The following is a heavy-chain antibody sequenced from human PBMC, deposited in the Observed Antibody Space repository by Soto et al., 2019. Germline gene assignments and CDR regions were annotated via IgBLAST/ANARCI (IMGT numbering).Heavy chain of an antibody. CDR2: ISGSGSTI. J-gene: IGHJ4*02. V-gene: IGHV3-11*01. CDR3: SIRGDLRN. Sequence: QMQLVESGGGSVKRGGSLRLSCTASGFSFSGYYMSWIRQAPGKGLEWISDISGSGSTIYYADSVKGRFTISRDNAKTSLYLQMNGLRAEDTAVYFCSIRGDLRNWGQGTLVTVSS. CDR1: GFSFSGYY. D-gene: IGHD3-3*01.